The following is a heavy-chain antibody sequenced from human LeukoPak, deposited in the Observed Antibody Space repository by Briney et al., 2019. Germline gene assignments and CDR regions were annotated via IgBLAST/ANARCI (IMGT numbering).Heavy chain of an antibody. J-gene: IGHJ5*02. CDR2: INPNSGGT. CDR1: GYTFTGYY. V-gene: IGHV1-2*02. D-gene: IGHD3-3*01. CDR3: ARDEPDYDFWSGPASNWFDP. Sequence: ASVKVSCKASGYTFTGYYMHWERQAPGQGLEWMGWINPNSGGTNYAQKFQGRVTMTRDTSISTAYMELSRLRSDDTAVYYCARDEPDYDFWSGPASNWFDPWGQGTLVTVSS.